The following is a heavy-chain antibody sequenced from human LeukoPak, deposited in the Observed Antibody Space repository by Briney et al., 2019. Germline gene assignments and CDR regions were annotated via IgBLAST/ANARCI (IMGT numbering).Heavy chain of an antibody. CDR2: IKQDGNAK. CDR3: ARVNPDYGDNHFDY. Sequence: GGSLRLSCAASGFTFSSYWMTWVRQAPGKGLEWVANIKQDGNAKLYVDSVKGRFTISRDNAKNSLYLQMNSLRAEDTAMYYCARVNPDYGDNHFDYWGQGSLVTVSS. V-gene: IGHV3-7*01. D-gene: IGHD4-17*01. J-gene: IGHJ4*02. CDR1: GFTFSSYW.